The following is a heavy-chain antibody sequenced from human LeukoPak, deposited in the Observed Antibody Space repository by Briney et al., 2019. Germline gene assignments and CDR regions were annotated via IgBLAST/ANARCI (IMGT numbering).Heavy chain of an antibody. J-gene: IGHJ4*02. CDR3: AREGSYCVGGDCYTFDF. V-gene: IGHV1-2*02. D-gene: IGHD2-21*02. CDR2: MHPGNGNT. CDR1: GYRFISNY. Sequence: ASVKVSCKASGYRFISNYIQWVRQAPGLGTEWMRWMHPGNGNTRYAEKFQGRVTMTRDTSINTAYMDLSSLRSDDTAVYYCAREGSYCVGGDCYTFDFWGQGTLITVSS.